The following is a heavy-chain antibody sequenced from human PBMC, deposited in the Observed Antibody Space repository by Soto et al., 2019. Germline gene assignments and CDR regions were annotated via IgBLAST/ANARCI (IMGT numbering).Heavy chain of an antibody. V-gene: IGHV3-23*01. CDR1: GFTFSTYA. CDR2: ISGSGAST. J-gene: IGHJ4*02. Sequence: ALSLSCAASGFTFSTYAMTWVRQTPGKGLEWVSSISGSGASTYYADSVQGRFAISRDNSKSTLYLQMNSLRADDTAVYYCAKGDTANDYWGQGTLVTVSS. D-gene: IGHD5-18*01. CDR3: AKGDTANDY.